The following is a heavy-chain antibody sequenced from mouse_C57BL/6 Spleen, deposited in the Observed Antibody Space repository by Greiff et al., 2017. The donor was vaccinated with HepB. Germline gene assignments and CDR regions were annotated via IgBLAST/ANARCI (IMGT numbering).Heavy chain of an antibody. CDR3: AYYYGFDY. J-gene: IGHJ2*01. CDR2: IYPGDGDT. CDR1: GYAFSSSW. V-gene: IGHV1-82*01. Sequence: VQGVESGPELVKPGASVKISCKASGYAFSSSWMNWVKQRPGKGLEWIGRIYPGDGDTNYNGKFKGKATLTADKSSSTAYMQLSSLTSEDSAVYFCAYYYGFDYWGQGTTLTVSS. D-gene: IGHD1-1*01.